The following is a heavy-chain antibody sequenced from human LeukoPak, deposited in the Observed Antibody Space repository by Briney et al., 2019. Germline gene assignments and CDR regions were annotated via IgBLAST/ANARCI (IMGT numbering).Heavy chain of an antibody. Sequence: SETLSLTCTVSGGSISSYYWSWIRRPAGKGLEWIGRIYTSGSTNYNPSLKSRVTMSVDTSKNQFSLKLSSVTAADTAVYYCVSSGDILTGSSAFDIWGQETMVTVSS. CDR1: GGSISSYY. CDR2: IYTSGST. J-gene: IGHJ3*02. D-gene: IGHD3-9*01. CDR3: VSSGDILTGSSAFDI. V-gene: IGHV4-4*07.